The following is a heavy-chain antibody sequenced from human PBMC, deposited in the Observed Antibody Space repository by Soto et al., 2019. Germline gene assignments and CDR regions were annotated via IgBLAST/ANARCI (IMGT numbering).Heavy chain of an antibody. D-gene: IGHD2-15*01. V-gene: IGHV4-39*02. CDR3: AREGGGSSPFDP. CDR2: IYYSGGT. CDR1: GGSISSSSYY. J-gene: IGHJ5*02. Sequence: SETLSLTCTVSGGSISSSSYYWGWIRQPPGKGLEWIGSIYYSGGTYYNPSLKSRVTISVDTSKNQFSLKLSSVTAADTAVYYCAREGGGSSPFDPWGQGTLVTVSS.